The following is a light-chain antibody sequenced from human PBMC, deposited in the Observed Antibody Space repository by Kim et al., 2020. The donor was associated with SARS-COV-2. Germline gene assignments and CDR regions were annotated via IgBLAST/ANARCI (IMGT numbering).Light chain of an antibody. Sequence: DIQMTQSPSTLSASVGDRVIITCRASQSISSWLAWYQQKPGKAPKLLIYKASTLESGVPPRFSGSGSGTEFTLTISSLQPDDSATYYCQQYNSYSLTFGGDTDVEIK. CDR3: QQYNSYSLT. CDR1: QSISSW. V-gene: IGKV1-5*03. CDR2: KAS. J-gene: IGKJ4*01.